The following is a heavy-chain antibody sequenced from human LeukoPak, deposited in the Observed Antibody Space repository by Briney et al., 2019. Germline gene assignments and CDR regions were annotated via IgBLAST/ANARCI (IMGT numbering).Heavy chain of an antibody. V-gene: IGHV4-4*07. Sequence: SETLTLTCTVSGGSISSYYWSWIRQPAGKGLEWIGRIYTSGSTNYNPSLKSRVTTSVDTSKNQISLKLSSVTASDTAVYYCARAQVFQYYFDYWGQGTLVTVSS. CDR2: IYTSGST. CDR1: GGSISSYY. J-gene: IGHJ4*02. CDR3: ARAQVFQYYFDY.